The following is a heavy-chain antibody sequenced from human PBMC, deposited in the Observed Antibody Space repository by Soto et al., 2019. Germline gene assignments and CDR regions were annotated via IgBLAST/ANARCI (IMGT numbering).Heavy chain of an antibody. CDR3: AKEGIAAAAGAAYYYYGMDV. D-gene: IGHD6-13*01. J-gene: IGHJ6*02. CDR1: GFAFSSYG. CDR2: ISYDGSNK. V-gene: IGHV3-30*18. Sequence: QVQLVESGGGVVQPGRSLRLSCAACGFAFSSYGMHWIRQAPGKGLEWVAVISYDGSNKYYADSVKGRFTISRDNSKNTLYLQMNSLRAEDTAVYYCAKEGIAAAAGAAYYYYGMDVWGQGTTVTVSS.